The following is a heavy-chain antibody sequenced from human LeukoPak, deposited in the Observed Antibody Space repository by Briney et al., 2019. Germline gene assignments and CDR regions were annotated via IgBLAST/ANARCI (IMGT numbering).Heavy chain of an antibody. CDR1: GFTFSGYP. CDR2: ISYDGSNK. D-gene: IGHD6-19*01. V-gene: IGHV3-30-3*01. CDR3: ARCIAVAGKGNWFDP. Sequence: GKSLRLSCAASGFTFSGYPIHWVRQAPGKGLEWVAVISYDGSNKYYADSVKGRFTISRDNSKNTLYLQMNSLRAEDTAVYYCARCIAVAGKGNWFDPWGQGTLVTVSS. J-gene: IGHJ5*02.